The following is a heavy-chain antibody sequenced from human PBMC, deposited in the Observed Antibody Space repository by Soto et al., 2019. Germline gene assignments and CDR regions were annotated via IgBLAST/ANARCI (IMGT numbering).Heavy chain of an antibody. CDR2: MNPNSGNT. J-gene: IGHJ3*02. V-gene: IGHV1-8*01. D-gene: IGHD4-17*01. Sequence: ASVKVSCKASGYTFSDFDINWVRQATGQGLEWMGWMNPNSGNTGYAQKFQGRVTMTRNTSISTAYMELSSLRSEDTAVYYCARGLYGGAAFDIWGQGTMVTVSS. CDR1: GYTFSDFD. CDR3: ARGLYGGAAFDI.